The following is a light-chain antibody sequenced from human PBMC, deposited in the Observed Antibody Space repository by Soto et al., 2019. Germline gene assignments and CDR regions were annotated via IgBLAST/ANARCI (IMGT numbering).Light chain of an antibody. Sequence: EIVMTQSPATLSVSPGERATLSCRASQSVSSNLAWYQQKPGQAPRLLIYGASSRATGISARFSGSGSGTDFTLTISSLEPEDFAVYYCQQRSNSLTFGQGTRLEIK. CDR1: QSVSSN. CDR3: QQRSNSLT. V-gene: IGKV3-11*01. J-gene: IGKJ5*01. CDR2: GAS.